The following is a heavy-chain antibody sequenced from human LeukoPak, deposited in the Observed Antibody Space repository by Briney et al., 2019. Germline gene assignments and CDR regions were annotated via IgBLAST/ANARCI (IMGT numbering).Heavy chain of an antibody. Sequence: ASVKVSCKASGYTFTSYDINWVRQATGQGLEWMGWMNPNSGNTGYAQKFQGRVTMTRDTSISTAHMELSSLRSEDTAVYYCARMSYYDRRGDNWFDPWGQGALVIVSS. D-gene: IGHD3-22*01. CDR1: GYTFTSYD. CDR2: MNPNSGNT. J-gene: IGHJ5*02. V-gene: IGHV1-8*01. CDR3: ARMSYYDRRGDNWFDP.